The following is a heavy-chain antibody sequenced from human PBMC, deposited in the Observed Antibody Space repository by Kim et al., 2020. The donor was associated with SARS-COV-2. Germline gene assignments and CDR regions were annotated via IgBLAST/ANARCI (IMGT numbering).Heavy chain of an antibody. CDR1: GFTFSSYW. CDR3: ARDCSGGSCYSMVVSKAYYYYGMDV. V-gene: IGHV3-74*01. D-gene: IGHD2-15*01. Sequence: GGSLRLSCAASGFTFSSYWMHWVRQAPGKGLVWVSRINSDGSSTSYADSVKGRFTISRDNAKNTLYLQMNSLRAEDTAVYYCARDCSGGSCYSMVVSKAYYYYGMDVWGQGTTVTVSS. J-gene: IGHJ6*02. CDR2: INSDGSST.